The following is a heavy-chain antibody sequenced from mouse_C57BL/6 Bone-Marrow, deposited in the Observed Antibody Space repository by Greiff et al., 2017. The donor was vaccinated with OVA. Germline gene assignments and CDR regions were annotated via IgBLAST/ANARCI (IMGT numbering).Heavy chain of an antibody. CDR1: GFTFSSYG. V-gene: IGHV5-6*01. J-gene: IGHJ2*01. D-gene: IGHD6-5*01. CDR2: ISSGGSYT. CDR3: ARSLSYYFDY. Sequence: EVKLMESGGDLVKPGGSLKLSCAASGFTFSSYGMSWVRQTPDKRLEWVATISSGGSYTYYPDSVKGRFTISRDNAKNTLYLQMSSLKSEDTAMYYCARSLSYYFDYWGQGTTLTVSS.